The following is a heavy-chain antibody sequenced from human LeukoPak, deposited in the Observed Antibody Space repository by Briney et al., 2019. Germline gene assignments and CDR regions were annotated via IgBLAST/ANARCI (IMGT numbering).Heavy chain of an antibody. CDR1: GYTFTSYD. V-gene: IGHV1-8*01. CDR3: ARTARITMVRGVKYYFDY. D-gene: IGHD3-10*01. J-gene: IGHJ4*02. Sequence: GASVKVSCKASGYTFTSYDINWVRQATGQGPEWMGWMNPNSGNTGYAQKFQGRVTMTRNTSISTAYMELSSLRSEDTAVYYCARTARITMVRGVKYYFDYWGQGTLVTVSS. CDR2: MNPNSGNT.